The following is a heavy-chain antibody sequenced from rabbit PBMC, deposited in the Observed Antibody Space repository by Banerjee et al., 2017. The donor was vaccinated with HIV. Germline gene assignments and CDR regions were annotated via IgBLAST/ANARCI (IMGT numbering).Heavy chain of an antibody. CDR2: IYAGSSGST. CDR1: GFSFSSSYW. J-gene: IGHJ3*01. D-gene: IGHD1-1*01. Sequence: QEQLEESGGDLVKPEGSLTLTCTASGFSFSSSYWICWVRQAPGKGLEWIGCIYAGSSGSTYYASWAKGRFTISKTSSTTVTLQMTSLTAADTATYFCARGSDVSSSGYGLWGQGTLVTVS. CDR3: ARGSDVSSSGYGL. V-gene: IGHV1S45*01.